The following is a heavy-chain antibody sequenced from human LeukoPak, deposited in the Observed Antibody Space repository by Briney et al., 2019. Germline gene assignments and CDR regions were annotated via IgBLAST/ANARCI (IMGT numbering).Heavy chain of an antibody. Sequence: SVKVSCKASGYTFNYYGITWVRQAPGQGLEWMGGIIPIFGTANYAQKFQGRVTITADESTSTAYMELSSLRSEDTAVYYCARPVAAAGKHFDYWGQGTLVTVSS. J-gene: IGHJ4*02. V-gene: IGHV1-69*13. CDR1: GYTFNYYG. CDR3: ARPVAAAGKHFDY. D-gene: IGHD6-13*01. CDR2: IIPIFGTA.